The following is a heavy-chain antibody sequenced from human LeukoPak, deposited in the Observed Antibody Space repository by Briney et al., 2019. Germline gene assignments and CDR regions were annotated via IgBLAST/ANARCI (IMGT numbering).Heavy chain of an antibody. V-gene: IGHV3-48*01. CDR3: ARSIPYGTTWYGRSDY. J-gene: IGHJ4*02. CDR1: GFTFSTYS. CDR2: ISSSSSTI. D-gene: IGHD6-13*01. Sequence: PGGSLRLSCTASGFTFSTYSMNWVRQAPGKGLEWVSYISSSSSTIYYADSVKGRFTNSRDNAKNSLYLQMNSLRAEDTAIYYCARSIPYGTTWYGRSDYWGQGTLVTVSS.